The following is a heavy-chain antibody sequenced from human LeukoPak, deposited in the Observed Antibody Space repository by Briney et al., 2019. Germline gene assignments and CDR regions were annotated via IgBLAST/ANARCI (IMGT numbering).Heavy chain of an antibody. D-gene: IGHD2-15*01. CDR2: ISSSGSTI. J-gene: IGHJ5*02. CDR3: ARDLGHCSGGTCYSVGWFDP. Sequence: PGGSLRLSCAASGFTFSSYAMSWVRQAPGKGLEWVSYISSSGSTIYYADSVKGRFTISRDNAKNSLYLQMNSLRAEDTAVYYCARDLGHCSGGTCYSVGWFDPWGQGTLVTVSS. CDR1: GFTFSSYA. V-gene: IGHV3-48*04.